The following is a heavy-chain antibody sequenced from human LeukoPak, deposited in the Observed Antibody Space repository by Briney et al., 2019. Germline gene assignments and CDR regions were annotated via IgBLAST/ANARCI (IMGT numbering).Heavy chain of an antibody. J-gene: IGHJ4*02. CDR2: IKEDGSEK. CDR3: ARDPNSDYDYRAFAY. D-gene: IGHD5-12*01. V-gene: IGHV3-7*01. Sequence: GGSLRLSCVASGFTFSDYFMSWDRQAPGKVLEWVANIKEDGSEKYYVDSVKGRFTISRDNAKNSMYLQMNSLRAEDTAVYYCARDPNSDYDYRAFAYWGQGTLVTVSS. CDR1: GFTFSDYF.